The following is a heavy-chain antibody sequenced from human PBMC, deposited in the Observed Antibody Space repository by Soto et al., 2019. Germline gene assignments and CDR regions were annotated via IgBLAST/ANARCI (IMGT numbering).Heavy chain of an antibody. V-gene: IGHV4-31*03. CDR2: IYYSGST. J-gene: IGHJ6*02. CDR1: GGSISSGGYY. CDR3: ARPRLYSSSWYYYYYGMDV. Sequence: SETLSLTCTVSGGSISSGGYYWSWIRQHPGKGLEWIGYIYYSGSTYYNPSLKSRVTISVDKSKNQFSLKLSSVTAADTAVYYCARPRLYSSSWYYYYYGMDVWGQGTTVTVSS. D-gene: IGHD6-13*01.